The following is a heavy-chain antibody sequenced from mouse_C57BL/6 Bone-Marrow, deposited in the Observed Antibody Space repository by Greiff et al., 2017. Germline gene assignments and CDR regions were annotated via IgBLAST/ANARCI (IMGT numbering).Heavy chain of an antibody. J-gene: IGHJ3*01. CDR3: ARWSNPAWFAN. Sequence: QVQLQQPGAELVKPGASVKLSCKASGYTFTSYWMHWVKQRPGQGLEWIGMIHPNSGSTNYNEKFTSKATLTVDKSSSTAYMQLSSLTSEDSAVYYCARWSNPAWFANWGQGTRVTVSA. D-gene: IGHD2-5*01. V-gene: IGHV1-64*01. CDR2: IHPNSGST. CDR1: GYTFTSYW.